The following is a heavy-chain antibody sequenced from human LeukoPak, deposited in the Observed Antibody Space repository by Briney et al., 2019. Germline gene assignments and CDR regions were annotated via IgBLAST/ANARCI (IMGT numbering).Heavy chain of an antibody. CDR3: ARAPWSDCGGDCYVPYWYFDL. CDR1: GGSISSYY. CDR2: IYYSGST. V-gene: IGHV4-59*01. D-gene: IGHD2-21*02. Sequence: SETLSLTCTVSGGSISSYYWSWIRQPPGKGLEWIGYIYYSGSTNYNPSLKSRVTISVDTSKNQFSLKLSSVTAADTAVYYCARAPWSDCGGDCYVPYWYFDLWGRGTLVTVSS. J-gene: IGHJ2*01.